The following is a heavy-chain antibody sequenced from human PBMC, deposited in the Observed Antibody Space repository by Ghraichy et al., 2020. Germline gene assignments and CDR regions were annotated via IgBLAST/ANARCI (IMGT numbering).Heavy chain of an antibody. D-gene: IGHD2-21*02. CDR3: AKDQDYCGGDFYPDYYYGLDV. CDR2: ISYDGSNK. V-gene: IGHV3-30*18. CDR1: GFTFSSYG. J-gene: IGHJ6*02. Sequence: GESLNISCAASGFTFSSYGMHWVRQAPGKGLEWVAVISYDGSNKYYVDSVKGRFTISRDNSKNTLNLQMNSLRAEDTAVYYCAKDQDYCGGDFYPDYYYGLDVWGQGTTVTVSS.